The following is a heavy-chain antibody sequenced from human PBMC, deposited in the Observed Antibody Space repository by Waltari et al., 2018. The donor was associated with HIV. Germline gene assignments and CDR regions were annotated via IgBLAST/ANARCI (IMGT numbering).Heavy chain of an antibody. D-gene: IGHD3-10*01. J-gene: IGHJ5*02. Sequence: EVQLVESGGGLVQPGRSLRLSCAASGFTFDDYAMHWLRQVPGKGLCWVSGVSWNGGGLGYADSVKGRFPISSDNAKNSLFLQMNSLKAEDTAIYYCAKDRSGNYYNPWFDPWGQGTLVTVSS. V-gene: IGHV3-9*01. CDR1: GFTFDDYA. CDR3: AKDRSGNYYNPWFDP. CDR2: VSWNGGGL.